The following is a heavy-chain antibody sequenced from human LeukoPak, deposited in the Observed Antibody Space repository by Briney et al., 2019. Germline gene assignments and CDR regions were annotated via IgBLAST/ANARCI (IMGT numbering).Heavy chain of an antibody. D-gene: IGHD3-22*01. CDR1: GGSISSSGYY. V-gene: IGHV4-39*07. Sequence: SETLSLTCTVSGGSISSSGYYWGWLRQPPGKGLEWIGSIYYSGSTYYNPSLKSRVTISVDTSKNQFSLKLSSVTAADTAVYYCARRRIVVVTTGAFDIWGQGTMVTVSS. CDR3: ARRRIVVVTTGAFDI. J-gene: IGHJ3*02. CDR2: IYYSGST.